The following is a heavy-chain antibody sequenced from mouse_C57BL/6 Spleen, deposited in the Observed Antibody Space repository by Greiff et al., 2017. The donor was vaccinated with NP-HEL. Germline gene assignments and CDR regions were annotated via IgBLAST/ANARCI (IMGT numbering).Heavy chain of an antibody. CDR3: ARSGYSNPNWYAMDY. J-gene: IGHJ4*01. CDR2: IYPRDGST. V-gene: IGHV1-78*01. CDR1: GYTFTDHT. Sequence: VQLQQSDAELVKPGASVKISCKVSGYTFTDHTIHWMKQRPEQGLEWIGYIYPRDGSTKYNEKFKGKATLTADKSSSTAYMQLNILTSEDSAVYFCARSGYSNPNWYAMDYWGQGTSVTVSS. D-gene: IGHD2-5*01.